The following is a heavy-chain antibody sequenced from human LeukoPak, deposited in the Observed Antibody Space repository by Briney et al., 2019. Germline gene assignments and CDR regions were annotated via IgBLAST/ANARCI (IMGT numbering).Heavy chain of an antibody. D-gene: IGHD3-10*01. CDR1: GFTFSDYY. J-gene: IGHJ4*02. CDR3: AKDITITMVRGVSGFDY. Sequence: GGSLRLSCAASGFTFSDYYMSWIRQAPGKGLEWVSYISSSGSTIYYADSVKGRFTISRDNAKNSLYLQMNSLRAEDTALYYCAKDITITMVRGVSGFDYWGQGTLVTVSS. CDR2: ISSSGSTI. V-gene: IGHV3-11*01.